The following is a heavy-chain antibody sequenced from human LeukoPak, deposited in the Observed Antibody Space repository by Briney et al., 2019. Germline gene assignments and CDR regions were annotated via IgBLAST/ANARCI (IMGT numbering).Heavy chain of an antibody. J-gene: IGHJ4*02. CDR2: IIPILGIA. V-gene: IGHV1-69*04. Sequence: SVKVSCKASGGTFSSYAISWVRQAPGQGLEWMGRIIPILGIANYAQKFQGRVTITADKSTSTAYMELSSLRTEDTAVYYCARGPYSSSWYYYFDYWGQGTLVTVSS. CDR3: ARGPYSSSWYYYFDY. CDR1: GGTFSSYA. D-gene: IGHD6-13*01.